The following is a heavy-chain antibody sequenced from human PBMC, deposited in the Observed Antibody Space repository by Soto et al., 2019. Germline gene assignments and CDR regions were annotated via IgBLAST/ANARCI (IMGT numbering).Heavy chain of an antibody. J-gene: IGHJ4*02. Sequence: GGSLRLSCAASGFTFSSYWMSWVRQAPGKGLEWVANIKQDGSEKYYVDSVKGRFTISRDNAKNSLYLQMNSLRAEDTAVYYCARDKGGYDFWSGWPVFDYWGQGTLVTVSS. D-gene: IGHD3-3*01. CDR2: IKQDGSEK. V-gene: IGHV3-7*03. CDR3: ARDKGGYDFWSGWPVFDY. CDR1: GFTFSSYW.